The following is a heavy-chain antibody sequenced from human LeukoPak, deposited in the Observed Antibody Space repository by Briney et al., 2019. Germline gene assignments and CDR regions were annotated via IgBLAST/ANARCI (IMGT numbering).Heavy chain of an antibody. D-gene: IGHD3-9*01. J-gene: IGHJ4*02. CDR3: AMTDRYAGRPFDY. Sequence: GASVKVSCKVSEYSLIEVAMHWVRQAPGKGLEWVGSFDPEDGEDGETHYAQKFQGRVTMTEDASTDTAYMELTSLSSEDTALYYCAMTDRYAGRPFDYWGQGTLVSVSS. CDR2: FDPEDGEDGET. V-gene: IGHV1-24*01. CDR1: EYSLIEVA.